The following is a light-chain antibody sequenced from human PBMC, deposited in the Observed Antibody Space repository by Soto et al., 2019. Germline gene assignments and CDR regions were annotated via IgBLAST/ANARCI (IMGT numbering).Light chain of an antibody. V-gene: IGKV3-11*01. Sequence: ETVLTQSPATLSLSPGERATLSCRASQNVSSYLAWYQQKPGQAPRLLIYDASNRATGIPARFSGSGSGTDFTLTISSLEPEDFAVYYCQQRRNWPLTFGGGTKVEFK. J-gene: IGKJ4*02. CDR3: QQRRNWPLT. CDR2: DAS. CDR1: QNVSSY.